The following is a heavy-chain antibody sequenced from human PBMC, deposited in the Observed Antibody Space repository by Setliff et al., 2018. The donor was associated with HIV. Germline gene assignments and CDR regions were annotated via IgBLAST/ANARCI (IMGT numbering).Heavy chain of an antibody. Sequence: LKISCEASGFRVTDTYMAWVRQAPGKGLEWVTLIYKAGKTYYADFVKGRFTIARDDTKNTVSPQTTNLEPGDTAMYYCAKGGYGGAYYVAGYWGQGTKVTVSS. D-gene: IGHD5-18*01. CDR1: GFRVTDTY. V-gene: IGHV3-53*01. CDR3: AKGGYGGAYYVAGY. CDR2: IYKAGKT. J-gene: IGHJ4*02.